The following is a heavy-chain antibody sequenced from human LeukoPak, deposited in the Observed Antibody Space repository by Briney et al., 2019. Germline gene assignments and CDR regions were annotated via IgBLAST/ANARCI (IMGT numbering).Heavy chain of an antibody. CDR2: ISYDGTT. D-gene: IGHD3-9*01. J-gene: IGHJ4*02. CDR1: GGSIISDSYF. CDR3: SGDLRLRYFNWLALPLFQF. Sequence: PSETLSLTCTVSGGSIISDSYFWRWIRQPPGKGLEWVGSISYDGTTYYNASLESRLSVSIDSSVSQFSLRLTSVTAADTAVYLCSGDLRLRYFNWLALPLFQFWGQGSLVTVSS. V-gene: IGHV4-39*07.